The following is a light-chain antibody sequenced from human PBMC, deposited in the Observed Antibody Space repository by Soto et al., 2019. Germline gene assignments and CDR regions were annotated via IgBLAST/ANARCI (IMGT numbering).Light chain of an antibody. V-gene: IGKV3-15*01. CDR3: QQYNSWPPRYT. J-gene: IGKJ2*01. CDR1: QSVSRA. Sequence: DIVLTQSPATLSVSPGESANLSCRASQSVSRALAWYQHVPGQAPRLLIYDSSTRATGVPARFSGSGSGTRFTLTISSLQSEDFAVYYCQQYNSWPPRYTFGQGTKLQI. CDR2: DSS.